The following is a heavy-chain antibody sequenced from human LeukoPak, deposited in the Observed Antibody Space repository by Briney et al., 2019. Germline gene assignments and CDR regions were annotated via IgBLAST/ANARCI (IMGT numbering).Heavy chain of an antibody. J-gene: IGHJ5*02. Sequence: PGGSLRLSCAASGFTFSSYWMHWVRQAPGKGLVWVSRINSDGSSTSYADSVKGRFTISRDNAKNTLYLQMNSLRAEDTAVYYCARGPEEYQLLSWFNPWGREPWSPSPQ. D-gene: IGHD2-2*01. V-gene: IGHV3-74*01. CDR1: GFTFSSYW. CDR3: ARGPEEYQLLSWFNP. CDR2: INSDGSST.